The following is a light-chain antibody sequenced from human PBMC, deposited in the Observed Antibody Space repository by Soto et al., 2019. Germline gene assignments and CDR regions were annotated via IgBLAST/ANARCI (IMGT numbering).Light chain of an antibody. CDR3: QQYYSTPPA. V-gene: IGKV1-5*03. J-gene: IGKJ1*01. CDR2: KAS. CDR1: QTISSW. Sequence: DIQMTQSPSTLSGSVGDRVTITCRASQTISSWLAWYQQKPGKAPKLLIYKASTLKSGVPSRFSGSGSGTEFTLTISSLQAEDVAVYYCQQYYSTPPAFGQGTKVEIK.